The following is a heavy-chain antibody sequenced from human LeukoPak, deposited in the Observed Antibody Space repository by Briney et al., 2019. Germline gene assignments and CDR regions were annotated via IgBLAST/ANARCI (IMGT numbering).Heavy chain of an antibody. Sequence: ASVKVSCKASGYTFTGYYMHWVRQAPGQGLEWMGWISAYNGNTNYAQKLQGRVTMTTDTSTSTAYMELRSLRSDDTAVYYCAASRYGDYVDYYYGMDVWDQGTTVTVSS. D-gene: IGHD4-17*01. CDR2: ISAYNGNT. CDR3: AASRYGDYVDYYYGMDV. V-gene: IGHV1-18*04. CDR1: GYTFTGYY. J-gene: IGHJ6*02.